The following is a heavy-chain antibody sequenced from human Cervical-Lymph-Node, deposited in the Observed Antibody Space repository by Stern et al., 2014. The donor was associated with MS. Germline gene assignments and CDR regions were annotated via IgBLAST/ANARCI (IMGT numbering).Heavy chain of an antibody. J-gene: IGHJ4*02. CDR2: IFPRDSNT. Sequence: DQLVQSGAEVKKPGESLKISCEASGYLFDDYWIGWVRQMSGRGLELVAIIFPRDSNTRYSPSVQGQVTISADKSISTAYLQWSTLKAPDTAMYYCAKSPATPSGYDRFDYWGQGALVTVSS. V-gene: IGHV5-51*03. D-gene: IGHD5-12*01. CDR1: GYLFDDYW. CDR3: AKSPATPSGYDRFDY.